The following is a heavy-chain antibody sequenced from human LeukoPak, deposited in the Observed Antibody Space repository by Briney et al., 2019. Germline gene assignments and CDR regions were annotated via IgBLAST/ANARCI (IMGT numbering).Heavy chain of an antibody. Sequence: GGSLRLSCAASGFTFSSYAMSWVRQAPGKGLEWVSAISGSGGSTYYADSVKGRFTISRDNSKNMLYLQMNSLRAEDTAVYYCAKGGELRFLEWLLGDDAFDIWGQGTMVTVSS. CDR1: GFTFSSYA. CDR3: AKGGELRFLEWLLGDDAFDI. J-gene: IGHJ3*02. D-gene: IGHD3-3*01. CDR2: ISGSGGST. V-gene: IGHV3-23*01.